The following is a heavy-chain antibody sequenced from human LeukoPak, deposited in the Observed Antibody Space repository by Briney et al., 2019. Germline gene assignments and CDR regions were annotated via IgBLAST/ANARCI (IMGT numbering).Heavy chain of an antibody. D-gene: IGHD2-2*01. CDR3: ARGDPGYCSSTSCYLHYYGMDV. CDR1: GYTFTGYY. Sequence: ASVKVSYKASGYTFTGYYMHWVRQAPGQGLEWMGRINPNSGGTNYAQKFQGRVTMTRDTSISTAYMELSRLRSDDTAVYYCARGDPGYCSSTSCYLHYYGMDVWGQGTTVTVSS. V-gene: IGHV1-2*06. CDR2: INPNSGGT. J-gene: IGHJ6*02.